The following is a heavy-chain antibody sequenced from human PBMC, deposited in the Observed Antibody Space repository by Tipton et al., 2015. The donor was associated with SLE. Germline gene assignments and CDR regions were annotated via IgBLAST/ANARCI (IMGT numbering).Heavy chain of an antibody. CDR2: IYYNGGT. D-gene: IGHD5-12*01. CDR1: GASISSSDYS. V-gene: IGHV4-39*01. Sequence: TLSLTCNVSGASISSSDYSWGWMRQPPGEGLEWIGTIYYNGGTHSNPSLKSRVSISVDTSKNQLSLKWISVTAADTAVYFCARLVGGYARWGQGTLVTVSS. CDR3: ARLVGGYAR. J-gene: IGHJ4*02.